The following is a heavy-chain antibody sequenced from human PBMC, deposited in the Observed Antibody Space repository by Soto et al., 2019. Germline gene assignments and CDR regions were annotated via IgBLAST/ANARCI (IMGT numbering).Heavy chain of an antibody. Sequence: PGESLKISCVASGYTFTSYWIGWVRQMPGKVLEWMGIIYPGDSDTRYSPSFRGQVTISADKSISTAYLQWSSLKASDTAMYYCMRQLGVDADNWFHPWGQGXLVTVYS. V-gene: IGHV5-51*01. CDR1: GYTFTSYW. CDR2: IYPGDSDT. CDR3: MRQLGVDADNWFHP. D-gene: IGHD2-8*01. J-gene: IGHJ5*02.